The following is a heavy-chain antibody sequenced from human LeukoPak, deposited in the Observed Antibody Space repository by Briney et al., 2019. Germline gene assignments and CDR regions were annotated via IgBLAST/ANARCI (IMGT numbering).Heavy chain of an antibody. D-gene: IGHD6-13*01. V-gene: IGHV3-7*03. CDR1: GFTFSRFW. CDR2: INREGSQK. CDR3: ARDLMGIAYRGAFYY. J-gene: IGHJ4*02. Sequence: PGGSLRLSCAASGFTFSRFWMSWVRQAPGRGLEWVANINREGSQKSYVDSVKGRFIISRDNAKNSLYLQMNSLRAEDTAVYYCARDLMGIAYRGAFYYWGQGTLVTVSS.